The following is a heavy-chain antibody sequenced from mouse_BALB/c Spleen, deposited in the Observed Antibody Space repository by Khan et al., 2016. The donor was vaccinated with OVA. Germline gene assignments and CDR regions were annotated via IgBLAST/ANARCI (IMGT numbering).Heavy chain of an antibody. V-gene: IGHV5-6-3*01. Sequence: EVHLVESGGGLVQPGGSLKLSCAASGFTFSSYGMSWVRQTPDKRLELVATINSNGGSTYYPDSVKGRFTISRDNAKNTLYLQMSSLKSEDTAMYYCERMERTINWGQGTTLTVSS. CDR1: GFTFSSYG. CDR2: INSNGGST. J-gene: IGHJ2*01. CDR3: ERMERTIN.